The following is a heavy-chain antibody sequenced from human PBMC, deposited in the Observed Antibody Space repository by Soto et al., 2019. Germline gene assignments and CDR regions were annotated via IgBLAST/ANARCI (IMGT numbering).Heavy chain of an antibody. Sequence: EVQLVESGGGLVKPGGSLRLSCAASGFTFSSYSMNWVRQAPGKGLEWVSSISSSSSYIYYADSVKGRFTISRDNAKNSLYLQMNSLRAEDTAVYYCARVCDWSGYFRYYYYYMDVWGKGTTVTVSS. D-gene: IGHD3-3*01. V-gene: IGHV3-21*01. CDR1: GFTFSSYS. CDR2: ISSSSSYI. J-gene: IGHJ6*03. CDR3: ARVCDWSGYFRYYYYYMDV.